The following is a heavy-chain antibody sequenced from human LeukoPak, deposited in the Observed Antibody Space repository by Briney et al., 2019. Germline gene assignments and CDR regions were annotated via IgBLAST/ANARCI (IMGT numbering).Heavy chain of an antibody. D-gene: IGHD1-26*01. CDR1: GFTVSSNY. Sequence: PGGSLRLSCAASGFTVSSNYMSWVRQAPGKGLEWVSVIYSGGSTYYADSVKGRFTISRDNSKNTLYLQMNSLRAEDTAVYYCARGADSGSYFAYYYYYGMDVWGRGTTVTVSS. J-gene: IGHJ6*02. V-gene: IGHV3-53*01. CDR2: IYSGGST. CDR3: ARGADSGSYFAYYYYYGMDV.